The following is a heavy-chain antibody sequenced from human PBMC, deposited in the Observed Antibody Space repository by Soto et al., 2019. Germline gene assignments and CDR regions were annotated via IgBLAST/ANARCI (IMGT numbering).Heavy chain of an antibody. CDR2: IIPIFDTI. D-gene: IGHD3-3*01. CDR3: ASPLKWSGYYIAFDY. Sequence: QVQLLQSGAEVKKPGSSVKVSCTASGATFSSFAFSWVRQAPGQGLEWMGVIIPIFDTISYAQKFQGRVTITADESTRTAYMELNSLTSDDTAVYYCASPLKWSGYYIAFDYWGQGTLVIVSS. V-gene: IGHV1-69*01. CDR1: GATFSSFA. J-gene: IGHJ4*02.